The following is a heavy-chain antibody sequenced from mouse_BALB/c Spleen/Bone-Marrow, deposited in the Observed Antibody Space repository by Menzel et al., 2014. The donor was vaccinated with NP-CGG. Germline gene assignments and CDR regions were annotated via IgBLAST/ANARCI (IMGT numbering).Heavy chain of an antibody. CDR2: IYPGDGDT. V-gene: IGHV1-80*01. Sequence: QVQLQQSGAGLVRPGSSVKISCKASGYTFSNYWMNWMKQRPGQGLEWIGQIYPGDGDTNYIGKFTGKATLTADKSSSTAYMQLSSLTSEDSAVYFCASRGDYSYAMDYWGQGTSVTVSS. CDR1: GYTFSNYW. CDR3: ASRGDYSYAMDY. D-gene: IGHD1-1*01. J-gene: IGHJ4*01.